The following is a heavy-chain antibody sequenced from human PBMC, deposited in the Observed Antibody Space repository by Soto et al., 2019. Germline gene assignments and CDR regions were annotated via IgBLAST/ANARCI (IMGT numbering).Heavy chain of an antibody. CDR1: GYTFTSYA. CDR2: INAGNGNT. V-gene: IGHV1-3*01. J-gene: IGHJ4*02. D-gene: IGHD2-2*01. Sequence: GASVKVSCKASGYTFTSYAMHWVRQAPGQRLEWMGWINAGNGNTKYSQKFQGRVTITRDTSASTAYMELSSLRSEDTAVYYCARGKAIVVVPAAPDYWGQGTLVTVSS. CDR3: ARGKAIVVVPAAPDY.